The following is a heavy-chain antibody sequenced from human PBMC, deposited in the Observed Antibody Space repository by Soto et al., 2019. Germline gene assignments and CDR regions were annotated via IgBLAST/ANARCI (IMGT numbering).Heavy chain of an antibody. V-gene: IGHV4-34*01. CDR2: INHSGST. D-gene: IGHD3-10*01. J-gene: IGHJ4*02. Sequence: SETLSLTCAVYGGSFSGYYWSWIRQPPGKGLEWMGEINHSGSTNYNPSLKSRVTISVDTSKNQFSLKLSSVTAADTAVYSCARGYGRNFXYWGQGTLVXVSS. CDR3: ARGYGRNFXY. CDR1: GGSFSGYY.